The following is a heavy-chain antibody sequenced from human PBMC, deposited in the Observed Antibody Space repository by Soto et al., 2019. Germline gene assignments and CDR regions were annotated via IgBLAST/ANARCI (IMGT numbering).Heavy chain of an antibody. CDR3: ARGLLEWQLNWFDP. D-gene: IGHD3-3*01. V-gene: IGHV3-48*02. J-gene: IGHJ5*02. CDR1: GFTFSSYS. CDR2: ISSSSSTI. Sequence: EVQLVESGGGLVQPGGSLRLSCAASGFTFSSYSMNWVRQAPGKGLVWVSYISSSSSTIYYADSVKGRFTISRDNAKNSLYLQMNSLRDEDTAVYYCARGLLEWQLNWFDPWGQGTLVTVSS.